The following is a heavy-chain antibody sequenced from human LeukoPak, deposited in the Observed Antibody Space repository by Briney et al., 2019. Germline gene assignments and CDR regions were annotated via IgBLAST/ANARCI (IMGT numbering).Heavy chain of an antibody. J-gene: IGHJ4*02. Sequence: GASVKVSCKASGYTFTSYGISWVRQAPGQGLEWMGWISAYNGNTNYAQKLQGRVTMTTDTSTSTAYMELRSLRSDDTAVYYCARVWGISPGIAVDGTFRYYFDYWGQGTLVTVSS. D-gene: IGHD6-19*01. CDR2: ISAYNGNT. CDR3: ARVWGISPGIAVDGTFRYYFDY. V-gene: IGHV1-18*04. CDR1: GYTFTSYG.